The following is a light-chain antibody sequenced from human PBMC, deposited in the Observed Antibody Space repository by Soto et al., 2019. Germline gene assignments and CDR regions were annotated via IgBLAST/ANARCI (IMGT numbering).Light chain of an antibody. CDR2: GAS. CDR1: QSVSSN. V-gene: IGKV3-15*01. J-gene: IGKJ5*01. CDR3: QQYNNWPPFT. Sequence: EIVMTQAPATLSVSPGERATLSCRASQSVSSNLVWYQQKPGQAPSLLIYGASTRATGIPARFSGRGSGTEFTLTISSLQSEDFAVYHCQQYNNWPPFTFGQGTRLEIK.